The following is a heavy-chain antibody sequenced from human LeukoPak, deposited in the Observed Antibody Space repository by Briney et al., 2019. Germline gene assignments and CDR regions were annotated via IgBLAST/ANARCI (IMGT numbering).Heavy chain of an antibody. V-gene: IGHV3-66*01. CDR3: ARGDGYNFFDH. CDR2: FYIGGST. D-gene: IGHD5-24*01. Sequence: GGSLRLSCAVSGFTVSDNYMSWVRQAPGKGLEWVSVFYIGGSTYYADSVKGRFTISRDNSKNSVYLQMNSLRVEDTAVYYCARGDGYNFFDHWGQGTLVTVSS. J-gene: IGHJ4*02. CDR1: GFTVSDNY.